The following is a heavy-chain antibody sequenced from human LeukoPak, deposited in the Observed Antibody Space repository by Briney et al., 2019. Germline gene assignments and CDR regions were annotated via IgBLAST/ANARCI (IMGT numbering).Heavy chain of an antibody. D-gene: IGHD3-16*02. CDR3: ARRSGGMITFGGVIVISYYFDY. J-gene: IGHJ4*02. CDR1: GYTLTELS. CDR2: FDPEGGET. V-gene: IGHV1-24*01. Sequence: ASVKVSCKVSGYTLTELSMHWVRQAPGKGLEWMGGFDPEGGETIYAQKFQGRVTMTEDTSTDTAYMELSSLRSEDTAVYYCARRSGGMITFGGVIVISYYFDYWGQGTLVTVSS.